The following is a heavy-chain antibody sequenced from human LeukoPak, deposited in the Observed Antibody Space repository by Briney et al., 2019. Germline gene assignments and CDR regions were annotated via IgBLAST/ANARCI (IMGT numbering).Heavy chain of an antibody. Sequence: GGPLRLSCGASGFTFSSYAMTWIRQTPGKGLEWVSVIAGSGGGTHYGDSVKGRFTISRDNSKSTLYLQMNSLRAEDTAIYYCAKMRYSSSSAAGYNWFDPWGQGTLVTVSS. V-gene: IGHV3-23*01. CDR1: GFTFSSYA. CDR2: IAGSGGGT. J-gene: IGHJ5*02. D-gene: IGHD6-6*01. CDR3: AKMRYSSSSAAGYNWFDP.